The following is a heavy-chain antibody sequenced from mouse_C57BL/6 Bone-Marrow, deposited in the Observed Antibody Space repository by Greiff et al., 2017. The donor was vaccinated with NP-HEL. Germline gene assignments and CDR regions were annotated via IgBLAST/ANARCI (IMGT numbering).Heavy chain of an antibody. CDR3: ARDGYYPYYFDY. D-gene: IGHD2-3*01. CDR2: IDPSDSET. CDR1: GYTFTSYW. V-gene: IGHV1-52*01. J-gene: IGHJ2*01. Sequence: QVQLKQSGAELVRPGSSVKLSCKASGYTFTSYWMHWVKQRPIQGLEWIGNIDPSDSETHYNQKFKDKATLTVDKSSSTAYMQLSSLTSEDSAVYYCARDGYYPYYFDYWGQGTTLTVSS.